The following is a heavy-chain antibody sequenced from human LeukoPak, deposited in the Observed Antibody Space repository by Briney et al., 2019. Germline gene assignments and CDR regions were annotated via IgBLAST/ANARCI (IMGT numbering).Heavy chain of an antibody. CDR1: GGSFSGYY. J-gene: IGHJ4*02. CDR3: ARDRRGYSYGSVDY. CDR2: INHSGST. V-gene: IGHV4-34*01. D-gene: IGHD5-18*01. Sequence: SETLSLTCAVYGGSFSGYYWSWIRQPPGKGLEWIGEINHSGSTNYNPSLKSRVTISVDTSKNQFSLKLSSVTAADTAVYYCARDRRGYSYGSVDYWGQGTLVTVSS.